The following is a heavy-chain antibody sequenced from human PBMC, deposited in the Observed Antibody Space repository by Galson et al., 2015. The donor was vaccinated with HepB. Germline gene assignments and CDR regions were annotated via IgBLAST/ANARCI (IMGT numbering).Heavy chain of an antibody. J-gene: IGHJ6*02. CDR3: ARSGDSSGYYYSYYGMDI. Sequence: SLRLSCAASGFTFSSYGMNWVRQAPGKGLEWVSYISSSSSTIYYADSVKGRFTISRDNAKNSLYLQMNSLRAEDTAVYYCARSGDSSGYYYSYYGMDIWGQGTMVTVSS. V-gene: IGHV3-48*01. D-gene: IGHD3-22*01. CDR1: GFTFSSYG. CDR2: ISSSSSTI.